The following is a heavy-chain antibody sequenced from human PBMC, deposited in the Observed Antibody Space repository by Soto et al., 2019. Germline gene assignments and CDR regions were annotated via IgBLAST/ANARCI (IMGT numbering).Heavy chain of an antibody. CDR3: AREGGYSSSSTHPYYYYMDV. CDR2: INPNSGGT. Sequence: ASVKVSCKASGYTFTGYYMHWVRQAPGQGLEWMGWINPNSGGTNYAQKFQGWVTMTRDTSISTAYMELSRLRSDDTAVYYCAREGGYSSSSTHPYYYYMDVWGKGTTVTVSS. J-gene: IGHJ6*03. V-gene: IGHV1-2*04. D-gene: IGHD6-6*01. CDR1: GYTFTGYY.